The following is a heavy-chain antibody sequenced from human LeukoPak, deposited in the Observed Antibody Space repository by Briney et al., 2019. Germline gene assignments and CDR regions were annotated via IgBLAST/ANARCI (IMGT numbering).Heavy chain of an antibody. CDR3: ARGGNDYYDSSGYYLY. J-gene: IGHJ4*02. D-gene: IGHD3-22*01. CDR1: GFTFSSCG. CDR2: ISYDGSNK. Sequence: GGSLRLSCAASGFTFSSCGMHWVRQAPGKGLEWVAVISYDGSNKYYADSVKGRFTISRDNSKNTLYLQMNSLRAEDTAVYYCARGGNDYYDSSGYYLYWGQGTLVTVSS. V-gene: IGHV3-30*03.